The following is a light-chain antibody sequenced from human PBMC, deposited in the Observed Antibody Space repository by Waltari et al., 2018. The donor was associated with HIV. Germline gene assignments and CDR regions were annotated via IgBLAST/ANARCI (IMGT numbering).Light chain of an antibody. CDR3: AAWDDSLNAL. J-gene: IGLJ2*01. CDR1: SYNFGSKT. Sequence: QSGLTQPSSASGTPGHSGTISCAGSSYNFGSKTVNGYRQVPGTAPKILIYSNKHRPSGGPDGFSDSKSGTSAALAISGLQSEDEAYYYCAAWDDSLNALFGGGTKLTVL. CDR2: SNK. V-gene: IGLV1-44*01.